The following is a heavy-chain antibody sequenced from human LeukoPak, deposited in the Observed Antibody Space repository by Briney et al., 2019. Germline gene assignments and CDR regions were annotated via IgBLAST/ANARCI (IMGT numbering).Heavy chain of an antibody. CDR3: ARQRTIPIVVVPAATRKNMVRAGYFDY. CDR2: INHSGSA. CDR1: GGSFSGYY. D-gene: IGHD2-2*01. Sequence: SETLSLTCAVYGGSFSGYYWSWIRQPPGKGLEWIGEINHSGSANYNPSLKSRVTISVDTSKNQFSLKLSSVTAADTAVYYCARQRTIPIVVVPAATRKNMVRAGYFDYWGQGTLVTVSS. V-gene: IGHV4-34*01. J-gene: IGHJ4*02.